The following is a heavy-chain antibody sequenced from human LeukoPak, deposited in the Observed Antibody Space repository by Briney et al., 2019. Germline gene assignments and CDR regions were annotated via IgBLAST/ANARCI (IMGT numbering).Heavy chain of an antibody. V-gene: IGHV3-30*04. J-gene: IGHJ4*02. CDR1: GFIFSSYA. D-gene: IGHD4-17*01. Sequence: GGPLRLSCAASGFIFSSYAMHWVRQAPGKGLEWVAVISYDGSNKYYADSVKGRFTISRDNSKNTLYLQMNSLRAEDTAVYYCAKGGDYIVLDYWGQGTLVTVSS. CDR3: AKGGDYIVLDY. CDR2: ISYDGSNK.